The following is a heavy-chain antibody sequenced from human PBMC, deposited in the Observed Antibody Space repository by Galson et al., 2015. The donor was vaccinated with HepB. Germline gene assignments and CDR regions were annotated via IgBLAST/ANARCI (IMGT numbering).Heavy chain of an antibody. CDR3: AKGYTSGWSEGYYDY. CDR1: GFTFSSYA. J-gene: IGHJ4*02. Sequence: SLRLSCAASGFTFSSYAMSWVRQAPGKGLEWVSAISAGGDRTYYADSVRGRFTISRDNSKNTLDLQMNSLRAEDTAVYYCAKGYTSGWSEGYYDYWGRGILVTVSS. CDR2: ISAGGDRT. D-gene: IGHD6-19*01. V-gene: IGHV3-23*01.